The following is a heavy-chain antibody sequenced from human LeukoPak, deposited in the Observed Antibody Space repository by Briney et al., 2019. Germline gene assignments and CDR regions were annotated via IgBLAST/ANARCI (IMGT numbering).Heavy chain of an antibody. CDR2: IYYSGST. CDR1: GGSISSHY. V-gene: IGHV4-59*11. D-gene: IGHD4-17*01. J-gene: IGHJ5*02. CDR3: ARVIFSGDSNWFDP. Sequence: PSETLSLTCTVSGGSISSHYWSWIRQPPGKGLEWIGYIYYSGSTNYNPSLKSRVTISVDTSKNQFSLKLSSVTAADTAVYYCARVIFSGDSNWFDPWGQGTLVTVSS.